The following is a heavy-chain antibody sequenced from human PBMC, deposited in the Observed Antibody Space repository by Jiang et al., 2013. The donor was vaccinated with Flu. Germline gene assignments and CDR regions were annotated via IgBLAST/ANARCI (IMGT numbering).Heavy chain of an antibody. Sequence: TCAISGDSVSRNSADWNWIRLSPSRGLEWLGRTYYRSKWYNDYAESVKSRITINPDTSKNQFSLQLKSVTAEDTAVYFCAKAESGWYGDHYYGMDVWGQGTRVTVSS. CDR2: TYYRSKWYN. CDR3: AKAESGWYGDHYYGMDV. D-gene: IGHD6-19*01. V-gene: IGHV6-1*01. J-gene: IGHJ6*02. CDR1: GDSVSRNSAD.